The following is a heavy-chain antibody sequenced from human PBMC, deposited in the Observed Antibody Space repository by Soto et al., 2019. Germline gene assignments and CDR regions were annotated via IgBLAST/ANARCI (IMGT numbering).Heavy chain of an antibody. J-gene: IGHJ4*02. CDR1: GGSFSSYY. Sequence: SETLSLTCTVSGGSFSSYYWSWIRQPPGKGLEWIGYIYYTGSIIYNPSLNSRVTMSVDMSMKQFSLKLNSVTAADTAVYYCARTTTLENYFDYWGQGTPVTVSS. CDR3: ARTTTLENYFDY. V-gene: IGHV4-59*01. CDR2: IYYTGSI. D-gene: IGHD2-15*01.